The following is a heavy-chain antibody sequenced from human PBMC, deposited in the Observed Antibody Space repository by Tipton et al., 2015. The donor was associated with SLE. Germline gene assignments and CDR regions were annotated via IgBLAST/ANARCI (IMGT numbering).Heavy chain of an antibody. CDR2: ISGRGAGR. D-gene: IGHD6-13*01. Sequence: SLRLSCAASGFTFSSYAMSWVRQAPGKGLEWVSVISGRGAGRYYADSVKGRFTISRDNSKNTLYLQMNSLRAEDTAVYYCAKEYGSSGFDPWGQGTLVTVSS. V-gene: IGHV3-23*01. CDR1: GFTFSSYA. J-gene: IGHJ5*02. CDR3: AKEYGSSGFDP.